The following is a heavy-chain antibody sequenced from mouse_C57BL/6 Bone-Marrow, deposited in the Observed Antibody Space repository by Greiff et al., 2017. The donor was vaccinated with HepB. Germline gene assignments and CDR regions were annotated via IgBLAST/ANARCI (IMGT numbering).Heavy chain of an antibody. J-gene: IGHJ4*01. D-gene: IGHD1-1*01. CDR1: GYTFTTYP. CDR2: FHPYNDDT. V-gene: IGHV1-47*01. Sequence: QVQLQQSGAELVKPGASVKMSCKASGYTFTTYPIEWMKQNHGKSLEWIGNFHPYNDDTKYNEKFKGKATLTVEKSSSTVYLVLSRLTSDDSAVYSCARPHYYGSSCGYAMDYWGQGTSVTVSS. CDR3: ARPHYYGSSCGYAMDY.